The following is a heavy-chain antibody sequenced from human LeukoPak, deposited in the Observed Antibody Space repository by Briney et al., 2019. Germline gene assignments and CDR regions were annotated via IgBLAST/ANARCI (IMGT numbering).Heavy chain of an antibody. J-gene: IGHJ4*02. CDR3: ARGGVDYYGSGTYYIMYYFDC. CDR2: IYYSGNT. CDR1: GDSISSSNSY. V-gene: IGHV4-39*01. Sequence: SETLSLTCTVSGDSISSSNSYWGWIRQPPGKGLEWIGSIYYSGNTYYNASLKSRVTISVDTSKNQFSLKLTSVTAADTAVYYCARGGVDYYGSGTYYIMYYFDCWGQGALVTVSS. D-gene: IGHD3-10*01.